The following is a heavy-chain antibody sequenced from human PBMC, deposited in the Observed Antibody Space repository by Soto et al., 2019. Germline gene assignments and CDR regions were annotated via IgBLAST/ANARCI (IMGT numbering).Heavy chain of an antibody. CDR1: GFSVSSNY. CDR2: LYRGGTT. CDR3: ARPYAYIFPGGMDV. Sequence: EVQLVETGGGVIQPGGSLRLSGAASGFSVSSNYLSWVRESPGKGLEWVSVLYRGGTTYYADSVKGRFIISRDNSKNTLYLQMNTPRAEDTAVYYCARPYAYIFPGGMDVWGQGTTVTLSS. V-gene: IGHV3-53*02. J-gene: IGHJ6*02. D-gene: IGHD2-2*01.